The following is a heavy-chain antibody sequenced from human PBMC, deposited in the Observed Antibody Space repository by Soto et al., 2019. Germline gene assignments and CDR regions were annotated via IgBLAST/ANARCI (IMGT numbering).Heavy chain of an antibody. CDR1: GFTFSSYG. D-gene: IGHD6-19*01. CDR2: IWYDGSNK. Sequence: GGSLRLSCAASGFTFSSYGMHWVRQAPGKGLEWVAVIWYDGSNKYYADSVKGRFTISRDNSKNTLYLQMNSLRAEDTAVYYCARDPGIEVDGSIKWFDPWGQGTLVTVSS. V-gene: IGHV3-33*01. J-gene: IGHJ5*02. CDR3: ARDPGIEVDGSIKWFDP.